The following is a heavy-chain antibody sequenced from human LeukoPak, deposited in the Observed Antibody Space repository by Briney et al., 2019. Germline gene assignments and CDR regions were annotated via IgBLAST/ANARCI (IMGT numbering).Heavy chain of an antibody. J-gene: IGHJ4*02. V-gene: IGHV3-23*01. D-gene: IGHD5-24*01. CDR3: AKTRVEMATIGLFDY. Sequence: GGSLRLSCSDSGFTFSSSAMTWVRQAPGKGLEWVSVISDSGASTYYADSVKGRFTISRDNSKNTLYLQMNSLRAEDTAVYYCAKTRVEMATIGLFDYWGQGTLVTVSS. CDR1: GFTFSSSA. CDR2: ISDSGAST.